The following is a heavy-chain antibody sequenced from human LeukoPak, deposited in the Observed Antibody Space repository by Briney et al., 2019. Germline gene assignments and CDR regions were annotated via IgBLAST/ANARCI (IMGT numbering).Heavy chain of an antibody. D-gene: IGHD3-22*01. Sequence: KPGGSLRLSCAASGFTFSSHTMNWVRQAPGTGLDSVSYISSSSSYTIYADSVKGRFTISRDNAKNSLYLQMNSLRAEDTAVYYCARVDDSNTPGLEYWGQGTLVTVSS. V-gene: IGHV3-21*05. CDR2: ISSSSSYT. J-gene: IGHJ4*02. CDR3: ARVDDSNTPGLEY. CDR1: GFTFSSHT.